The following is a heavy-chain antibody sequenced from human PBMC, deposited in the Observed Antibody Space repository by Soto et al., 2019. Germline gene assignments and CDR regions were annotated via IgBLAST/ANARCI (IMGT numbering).Heavy chain of an antibody. CDR1: GYTFTSYD. CDR2: MNPNSGNT. J-gene: IGHJ3*02. V-gene: IGHV1-8*01. CDR3: AGSSSSIGDAFDI. D-gene: IGHD6-6*01. Sequence: QVQLVQSGAEVKKPGASVKVSCKASGYTFTSYDINWVRQATGQGLEWMGWMNPNSGNTGYAQKLQGRVTMTRNTSISTAYMELSSLRSEDTAVYYCAGSSSSIGDAFDIWGQGTMVTVSS.